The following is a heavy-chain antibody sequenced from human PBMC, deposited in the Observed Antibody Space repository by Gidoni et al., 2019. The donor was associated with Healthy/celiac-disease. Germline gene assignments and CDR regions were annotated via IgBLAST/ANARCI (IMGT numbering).Heavy chain of an antibody. CDR3: ARDRLELGADAFDL. D-gene: IGHD1-26*01. V-gene: IGHV1-18*01. CDR2: ISAYNGNT. CDR1: VYTFTSYG. Sequence: QVQLVQSGAEVKKPGASVKVSCKASVYTFTSYGISWVRQSPGQWLEWMGWISAYNGNTHYAQKLQGRVTMTTDTSTSTAYMELRSLRSDDTAVYYCARDRLELGADAFDLWGQGTMVTVSS. J-gene: IGHJ3*01.